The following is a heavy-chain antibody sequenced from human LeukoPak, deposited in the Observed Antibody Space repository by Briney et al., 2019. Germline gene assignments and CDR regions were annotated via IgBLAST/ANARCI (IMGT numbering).Heavy chain of an antibody. D-gene: IGHD3-3*01. CDR2: IYYSGST. CDR1: GGSISSYY. J-gene: IGHJ5*02. CDR3: ARASTSYYDFWSPIGGSNWFDP. Sequence: SETLSLTCTVSGGSISSYYWSWIRQPPGKGLEWIGYIYYSGSTNYNPSLKSRVTISVDTSKNQFSLKLSSVTAADTAVYYCARASTSYYDFWSPIGGSNWFDPWGQGTLVTVSS. V-gene: IGHV4-59*01.